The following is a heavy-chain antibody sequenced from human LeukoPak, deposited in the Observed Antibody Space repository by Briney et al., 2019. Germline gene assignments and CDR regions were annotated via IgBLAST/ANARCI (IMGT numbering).Heavy chain of an antibody. J-gene: IGHJ6*03. Sequence: TSVKLSRTASGYTFTSYDFNWVRQATGQGLERMGLMTPNSRNTGYAQKFQGRVTMTRNTSISTAYMELSSLRSEDTAVYYCARGDYSSSWYTPNYYYYYYMDVWGKGTTVTISS. CDR2: MTPNSRNT. CDR1: GYTFTSYD. CDR3: ARGDYSSSWYTPNYYYYYYMDV. V-gene: IGHV1-8*01. D-gene: IGHD6-13*01.